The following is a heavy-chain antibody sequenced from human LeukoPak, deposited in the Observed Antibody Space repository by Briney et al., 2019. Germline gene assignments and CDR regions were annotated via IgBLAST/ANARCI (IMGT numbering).Heavy chain of an antibody. CDR3: ARDTAAAGSLTFDY. J-gene: IGHJ4*02. CDR1: VFTFSSYG. D-gene: IGHD6-13*01. Sequence: GRSLRLSCAASVFTFSSYGMHGVRQAPGKGLEWVAVIWYDGSNKYYADSVKGRFTISRDNSKNTLYLQMNSLRAEDTAVYYCARDTAAAGSLTFDYWGQGTLVTVSS. CDR2: IWYDGSNK. V-gene: IGHV3-33*01.